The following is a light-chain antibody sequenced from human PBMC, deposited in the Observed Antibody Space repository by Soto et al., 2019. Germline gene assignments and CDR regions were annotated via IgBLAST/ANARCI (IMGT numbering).Light chain of an antibody. Sequence: QSALTQPHSVSGSPGQSVTISCSGTSSDVGHYNFVSWYQHHPGKAPKLLIYDVTTRPSGVPDRFSGSKSGNTASLTISGLQAEDEADFSCCSYAGSYTWVFGGGTKLTVL. CDR3: CSYAGSYTWV. V-gene: IGLV2-11*01. J-gene: IGLJ3*02. CDR2: DVT. CDR1: SSDVGHYNF.